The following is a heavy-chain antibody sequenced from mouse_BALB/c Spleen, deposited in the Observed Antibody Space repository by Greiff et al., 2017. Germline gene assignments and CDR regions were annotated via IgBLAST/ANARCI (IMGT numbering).Heavy chain of an antibody. V-gene: IGHV5-6*01. CDR1: GFTFSSYG. CDR2: ISSGGSYT. Sequence: DVQLVESGGDLVKPGGSLKLSCAASGFTFSSYGMSWVRQTPDKRLEWVATISSGGSYTYYPDSVKGRFTISRDNAKNTLYLQMSSLKSEDTAMYYCARQGDGNYAMDYWGQGTSVTVSS. D-gene: IGHD2-1*01. J-gene: IGHJ4*01. CDR3: ARQGDGNYAMDY.